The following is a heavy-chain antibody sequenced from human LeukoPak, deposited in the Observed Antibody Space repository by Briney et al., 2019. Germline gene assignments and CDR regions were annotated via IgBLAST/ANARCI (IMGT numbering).Heavy chain of an antibody. Sequence: SETLSLTCTVSGDSISNYYWSWIRQPAGKGLEWIGRMYTSGATNYNPSLKSRATMSVDTSRNQLSLRLSSVTAADRAVYYCAREGPAASTFFYYFMDVWGKGTTVTVSS. V-gene: IGHV4-4*07. CDR1: GDSISNYY. D-gene: IGHD2-2*01. J-gene: IGHJ6*03. CDR3: AREGPAASTFFYYFMDV. CDR2: MYTSGAT.